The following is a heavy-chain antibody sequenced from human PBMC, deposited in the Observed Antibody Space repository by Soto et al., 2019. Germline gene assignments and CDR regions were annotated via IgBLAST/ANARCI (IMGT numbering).Heavy chain of an antibody. CDR1: GFTFSSYV. D-gene: IGHD3-10*01. CDR3: AKVSGWYGSGSLFDY. CDR2: ISGSGGST. J-gene: IGHJ4*02. V-gene: IGHV3-23*01. Sequence: EVQLLESGGGLVQPGGSLRLSCAASGFTFSSYVMSWVRQAPGKGLEWVSAISGSGGSTYYADSVKGRFTISRDNSKNTLYLQMNSLRAEDTAVYYCAKVSGWYGSGSLFDYWGQGTLVTVSS.